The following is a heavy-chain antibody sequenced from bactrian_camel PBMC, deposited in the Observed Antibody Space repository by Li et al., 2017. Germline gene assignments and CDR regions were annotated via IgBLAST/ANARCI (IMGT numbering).Heavy chain of an antibody. V-gene: IGHV3S1*01. CDR1: GYTYNRNC. CDR2: IATGSGNT. D-gene: IGHD3*01. CDR3: ATDGYEDNY. J-gene: IGHJ4*01. Sequence: VQLVESGGGSVQAGGSLRLSCAASGYTYNRNCMAWFRQAPGKEREGVARIATGSGNTYYADSVKGRFTISRDNAKNTLYLQMNSLKTEDTGRYYCATDGYEDNYWGQGTQVTVS.